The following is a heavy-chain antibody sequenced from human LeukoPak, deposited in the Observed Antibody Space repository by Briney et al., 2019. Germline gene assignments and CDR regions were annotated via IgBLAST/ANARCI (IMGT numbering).Heavy chain of an antibody. CDR1: GFTVSTNY. CDR3: AKYSGAWYEGYFDY. Sequence: GGSLRLSCAASGFTVSTNYMNWVRQAPGKGLEWVSLIYSDGSTYYADSVKGRFTISRDNSKNTLYLQMNSLRAEDTAVYYCAKYSGAWYEGYFDYWGQGTLVTVSS. V-gene: IGHV3-66*01. D-gene: IGHD6-19*01. J-gene: IGHJ4*02. CDR2: IYSDGST.